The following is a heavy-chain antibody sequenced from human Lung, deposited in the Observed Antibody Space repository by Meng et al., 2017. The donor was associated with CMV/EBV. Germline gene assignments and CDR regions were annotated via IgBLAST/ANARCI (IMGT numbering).Heavy chain of an antibody. Sequence: ASVKVSCKASGYTFTSYGISWVRQAPGQGLEWMGWISAYNGNTNYAQKLQGRVTMTTDTSTSTAYMELRSLRSDDTAVYYCARDRVPGIVVVPAAYEYWGQVPXITVSS. V-gene: IGHV1-18*01. CDR2: ISAYNGNT. J-gene: IGHJ4*02. CDR1: GYTFTSYG. CDR3: ARDRVPGIVVVPAAYEY. D-gene: IGHD2-2*01.